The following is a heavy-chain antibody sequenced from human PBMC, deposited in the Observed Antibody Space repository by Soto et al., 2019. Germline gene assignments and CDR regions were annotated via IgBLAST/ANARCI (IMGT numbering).Heavy chain of an antibody. CDR2: IYDSGST. D-gene: IGHD3-3*01. CDR3: AGGHDYDFWSGYYLS. CDR1: GGSISSSSYY. V-gene: IGHV4-39*01. Sequence: QLQLQESGPGLAKPSETLSLTCTVSGGSISSSSYYWGWIRQPPGKGLEWIGSIYDSGSTYYNSSLKSRVTISVDTSKNQFSLKLSSVTAADTAVYYCAGGHDYDFWSGYYLSWGQGTLVTVSS. J-gene: IGHJ4*02.